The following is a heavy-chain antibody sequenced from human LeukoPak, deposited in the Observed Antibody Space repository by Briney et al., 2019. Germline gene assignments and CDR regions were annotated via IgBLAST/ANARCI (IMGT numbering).Heavy chain of an antibody. CDR1: GFTFSSYA. CDR2: ISSSGGST. D-gene: IGHD6-19*01. V-gene: IGHV3-23*01. CDR3: AKGFTSGPRYFDY. Sequence: GGSLRLSCAASGFTFSSYAMTWVRQAPGKGLEWVSGISSSGGSTFFADSVKGRFTISRDNSKNTLYLHMNSLRAEDTAVYYCAKGFTSGPRYFDYWGQGTLVTVSS. J-gene: IGHJ4*02.